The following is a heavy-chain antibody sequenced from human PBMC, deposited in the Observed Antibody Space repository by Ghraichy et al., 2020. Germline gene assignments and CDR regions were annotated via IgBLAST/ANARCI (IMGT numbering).Heavy chain of an antibody. Sequence: GSLRLSCAASGFTFSSYAMHWVRQAPGTGLEWVAVISYDGSNKYYADSVKGRFTISRDNSKNTLYLQMNSLRAEDTAVYYCASVKKLPAAIIGAFDIWG. CDR1: GFTFSSYA. CDR3: ASVKKLPAAIIGAFDI. V-gene: IGHV3-30*04. J-gene: IGHJ3*02. D-gene: IGHD2-2*01. CDR2: ISYDGSNK.